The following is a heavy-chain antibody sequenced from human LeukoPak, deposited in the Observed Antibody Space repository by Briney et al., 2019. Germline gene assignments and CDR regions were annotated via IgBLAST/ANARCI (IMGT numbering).Heavy chain of an antibody. CDR2: IYYSGST. V-gene: IGHV4-39*07. J-gene: IGHJ4*02. Sequence: SETLSLTCTVSGGSVTDYYWSWIRQPPGKGLEWIGSIYYSGSTYYNPSLESRVTISLDTSKKQFSLNLSSVTAADTAVYYCTRRGPILLWFVDVATPSTEIWGQGTLVTVSS. CDR1: GGSVTDYY. D-gene: IGHD3-10*01. CDR3: TRRGPILLWFVDVATPSTEI.